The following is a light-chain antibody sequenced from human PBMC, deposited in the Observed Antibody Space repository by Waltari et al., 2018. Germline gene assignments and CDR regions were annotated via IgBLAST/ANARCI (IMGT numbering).Light chain of an antibody. Sequence: EVVLTSSPDTLSLSPGERATLSCRASQSVSSSSLAWYQQKPGQAPRLLISGGSTRATGIPDRFSGAGSGTDFTLTISRLEPEDFAVYYCQHYGRSPPNTFGQGSKLEIK. CDR3: QHYGRSPPNT. CDR2: GGS. V-gene: IGKV3-20*01. CDR1: QSVSSSS. J-gene: IGKJ2*01.